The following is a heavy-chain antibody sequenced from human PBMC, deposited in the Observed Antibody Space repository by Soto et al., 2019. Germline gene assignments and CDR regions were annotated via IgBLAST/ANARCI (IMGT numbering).Heavy chain of an antibody. D-gene: IGHD6-13*01. V-gene: IGHV4-31*03. CDR3: ARRRHSSSREDYYYYYGMDV. CDR2: IHYSGST. CDR1: GRSISSGGYY. J-gene: IGHJ6*02. Sequence: QVQLQESGPGLVKPSQTLSLTFTVSGRSISSGGYYWRWIRQHPGKGLEWIWSIHYSGSTYYTPSLKSRVTIPVDTSKTQCTLKLSSVTAADTAVYYCARRRHSSSREDYYYYYGMDVWGQGTTITVSS.